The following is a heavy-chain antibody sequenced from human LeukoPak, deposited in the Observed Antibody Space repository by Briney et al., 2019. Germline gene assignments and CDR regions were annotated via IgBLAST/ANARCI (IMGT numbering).Heavy chain of an antibody. CDR1: GYTFAGYY. J-gene: IGHJ5*02. CDR2: MNPKNGSS. CDR3: ARERGQIAAARLHH. Sequence: ASVKVSCKASGYTFAGYYIHWVRQAPGQGLEWMGWMNPKNGSSYYAQNFEGRVTMTRETSITTAYMELSSLRFDDTAIYYCARERGQIAAARLHHWGQGTLVTVSS. V-gene: IGHV1-2*02. D-gene: IGHD6-13*01.